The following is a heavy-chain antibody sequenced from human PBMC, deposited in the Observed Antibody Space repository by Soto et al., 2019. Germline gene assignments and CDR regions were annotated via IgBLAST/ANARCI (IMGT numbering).Heavy chain of an antibody. Sequence: QVQLVQSGAEVKKPGASVKVSCKASGYTFSDHDINWVRQASGQGPEWLGWMNPNSGDTGYAQNFQGRVSMTRDSSKRTAYMELSSLRSEDAAVYYCARVGGNWNDYYFDYWGQGTLVTVSS. CDR2: MNPNSGDT. D-gene: IGHD1-1*01. CDR3: ARVGGNWNDYYFDY. CDR1: GYTFSDHD. V-gene: IGHV1-8*01. J-gene: IGHJ4*02.